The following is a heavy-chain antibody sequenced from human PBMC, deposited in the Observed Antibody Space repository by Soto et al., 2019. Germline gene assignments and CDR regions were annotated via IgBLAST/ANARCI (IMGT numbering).Heavy chain of an antibody. CDR3: ASAQYGSGGYPVDY. Sequence: QVQLVESGGGVVQPGRSLRLSCAASGFTFSSYGMHWVRQAPGKGLEWVAVIYYDGSNKYYADSVKGRFTISRDNSKNTLYRQMNGRRAGDTALGYCASAQYGSGGYPVDYWGQGTLVTVSS. J-gene: IGHJ4*02. D-gene: IGHD6-13*01. CDR2: IYYDGSNK. CDR1: GFTFSSYG. V-gene: IGHV3-33*01.